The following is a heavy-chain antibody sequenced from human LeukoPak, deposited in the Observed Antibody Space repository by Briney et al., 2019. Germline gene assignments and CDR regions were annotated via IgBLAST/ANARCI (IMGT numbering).Heavy chain of an antibody. V-gene: IGHV4-31*03. CDR1: GGSISSGGYY. CDR2: IYYSGST. J-gene: IGHJ6*03. D-gene: IGHD1-14*01. Sequence: SETLSLTCTVSGGSISSGGYYWSWIRQHPGKGLEWIGYIYYSGSTYYNPSLKSRVTISVDTSKSQFSLKLSSVTAADTAVYYCARARPDGYYYYYMDVWGKGTTVTVSS. CDR3: ARARPDGYYYYYMDV.